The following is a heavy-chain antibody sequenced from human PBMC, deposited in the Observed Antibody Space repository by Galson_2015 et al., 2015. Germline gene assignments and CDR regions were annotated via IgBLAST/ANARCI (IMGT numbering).Heavy chain of an antibody. Sequence: LSLTCTVSGGSISSYYWSWIRQPPGQGLEWIGYIYYSGSTNYNPSLKSRVTISVDTSKNQFSLKLSSVTAADTAVYYCARGVAGKNLNWFDPWRQGTLVTVSS. CDR2: IYYSGST. D-gene: IGHD6-19*01. CDR3: ARGVAGKNLNWFDP. V-gene: IGHV4-59*01. J-gene: IGHJ5*02. CDR1: GGSISSYY.